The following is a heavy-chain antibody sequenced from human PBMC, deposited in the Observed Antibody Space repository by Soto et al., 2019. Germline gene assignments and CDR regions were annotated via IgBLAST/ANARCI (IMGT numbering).Heavy chain of an antibody. V-gene: IGHV3-23*01. Sequence: EVQLLESGGGLVQPGGSLRLSCAASGFTFSSYAMSWVRQAPGKGLEWVSAISGSVGSTYYADSVKGRFTISRDNSKNTLYLQMNSLRAEDTAVYYCARLWFGEKGTDGAFDIWGQGTIVTVSS. J-gene: IGHJ3*02. CDR2: ISGSVGST. CDR3: ARLWFGEKGTDGAFDI. D-gene: IGHD3-10*01. CDR1: GFTFSSYA.